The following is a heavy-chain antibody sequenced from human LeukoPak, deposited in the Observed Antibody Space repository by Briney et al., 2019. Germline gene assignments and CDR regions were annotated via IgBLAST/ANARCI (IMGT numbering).Heavy chain of an antibody. J-gene: IGHJ4*02. CDR1: GYTFTGYY. V-gene: IGHV1-2*02. Sequence: GASVNVSCKASGYTFTGYYMHWVRQAPGQGLEWMGWINPNSGGTNYAQKFQGRVTMTRDTSISTAYMELSRLRSDDTAVYYCARPLGSQGSYPLYNYWGQGTLVTVSS. CDR3: ARPLGSQGSYPLYNY. CDR2: INPNSGGT. D-gene: IGHD3-16*01.